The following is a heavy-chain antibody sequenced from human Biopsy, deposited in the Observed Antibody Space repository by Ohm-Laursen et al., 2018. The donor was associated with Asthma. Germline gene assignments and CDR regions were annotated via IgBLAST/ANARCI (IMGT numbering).Heavy chain of an antibody. V-gene: IGHV3-30*18. D-gene: IGHD1-26*01. Sequence: SLRLSCAASGFTFSNYGMHWVRQAPGKGLDWVAVISFDGSNKNYTDSVKGRFTISRDNSGNTLHLQMNSLRAEDTAVYYCAKDVFPGWELRRGPDYWGQGTLVHVSS. CDR3: AKDVFPGWELRRGPDY. CDR1: GFTFSNYG. J-gene: IGHJ4*02. CDR2: ISFDGSNK.